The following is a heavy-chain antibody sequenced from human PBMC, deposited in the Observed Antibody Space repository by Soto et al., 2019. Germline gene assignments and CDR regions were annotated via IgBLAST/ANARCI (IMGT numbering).Heavy chain of an antibody. D-gene: IGHD1-7*01. CDR2: IYYSGST. V-gene: IGHV4-30-4*01. Sequence: SETLSLTCTVSSGSISSGDYYWSWIRQSPGKGLEWIGYIYYSGSTYYNPSLKSRVSMSVDTSKNQFSLKLSSVTAADTAVYYGARGYNWNYGRGVGSLLFEYWGQGTLVTVSS. CDR1: SGSISSGDYY. CDR3: ARGYNWNYGRGVGSLLFEY. J-gene: IGHJ4*02.